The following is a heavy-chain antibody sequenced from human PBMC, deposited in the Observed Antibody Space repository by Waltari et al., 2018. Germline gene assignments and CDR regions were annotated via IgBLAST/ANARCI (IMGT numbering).Heavy chain of an antibody. J-gene: IGHJ4*02. CDR3: AREDWDYRVL. CDR1: GGSISSFY. Sequence: QVQLQESGPGLVKPSETLSLTCTVSGGSISSFYWSWIRQPPGKGLEWIGYISYSGSTNYNPSLKSRVTISTDTSKNQFSLHLSSVTAADTAVYYCAREDWDYRVLWGQGTLVTASS. V-gene: IGHV4-59*01. CDR2: ISYSGST. D-gene: IGHD4-4*01.